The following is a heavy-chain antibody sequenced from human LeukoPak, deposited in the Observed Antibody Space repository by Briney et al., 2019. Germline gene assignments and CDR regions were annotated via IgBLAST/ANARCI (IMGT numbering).Heavy chain of an antibody. J-gene: IGHJ4*02. CDR1: GFTVSSNY. CDR2: IYSGGST. Sequence: GGSLRLSCAASGFTVSSNYMSWVRQAPGKGLEWVSVIYSGGSTYYADSVKGRFAISRDNSKNTLYLQMNSLRAEDTAVYYCARENHRGGYYYYWGQGTLVTVSS. CDR3: ARENHRGGYYYY. V-gene: IGHV3-66*01. D-gene: IGHD3-22*01.